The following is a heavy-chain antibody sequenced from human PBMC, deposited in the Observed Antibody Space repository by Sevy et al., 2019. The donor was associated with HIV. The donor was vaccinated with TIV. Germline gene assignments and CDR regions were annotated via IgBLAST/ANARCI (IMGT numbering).Heavy chain of an antibody. Sequence: GGSLRLSCAASGFTFSSYSMNWVRQAPGKGLEWVSSISSSSSYIYYADSVKGRFTISRDNANNSLYLQMNSLGAEDTALYYCTRGGCTPTSCYLMDVWGKGTTVTVSS. CDR3: TRGGCTPTSCYLMDV. D-gene: IGHD2-2*01. J-gene: IGHJ6*03. CDR1: GFTFSSYS. V-gene: IGHV3-21*06. CDR2: ISSSSSYI.